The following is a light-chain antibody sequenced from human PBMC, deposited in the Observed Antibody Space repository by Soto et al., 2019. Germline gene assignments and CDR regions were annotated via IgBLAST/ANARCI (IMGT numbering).Light chain of an antibody. CDR3: QSYDSSVRRV. V-gene: IGLV1-40*01. CDR2: GHS. CDR1: SSNIGAGYD. Sequence: QAVVTQPPSVSGAPGQRVTISCTGSSSNIGAGYDVHWYQQLPGTAPKLLIYGHSNRPSGVPDRFSGSKSGTSASLAITGLQAEDEADYYCQSYDSSVRRVVGGGTKLTVL. J-gene: IGLJ2*01.